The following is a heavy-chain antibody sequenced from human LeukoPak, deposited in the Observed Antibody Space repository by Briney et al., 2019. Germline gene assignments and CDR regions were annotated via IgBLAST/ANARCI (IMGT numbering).Heavy chain of an antibody. Sequence: SETLSLTCAVYGGSFSGYYWSWIRQPPGKGLEWIGEINHSGSTNYNPSLKSRVTISVDTSKNQFSLKLSSVTAADTAVYYCSRARYERVPAAMSDYYYGMDVWGQGTTVTVSS. J-gene: IGHJ6*02. V-gene: IGHV4-34*01. CDR3: SRARYERVPAAMSDYYYGMDV. D-gene: IGHD2-2*01. CDR1: GGSFSGYY. CDR2: INHSGST.